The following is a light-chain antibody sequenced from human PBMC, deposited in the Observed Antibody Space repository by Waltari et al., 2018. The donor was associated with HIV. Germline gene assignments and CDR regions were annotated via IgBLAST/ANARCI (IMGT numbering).Light chain of an antibody. CDR3: QSYDASLGGWV. CDR2: ATY. V-gene: IGLV1-40*01. Sequence: QSVLTQPPSVSGAPGQRVTISCTGSSSNIGAPYDVHWYHQLPGTAPKLLIYATYNRPSGVPDRFSGSKSGTSASLAITGLQTEDEADYYCQSYDASLGGWVFGTGTKVTVL. CDR1: SSNIGAPYD. J-gene: IGLJ1*01.